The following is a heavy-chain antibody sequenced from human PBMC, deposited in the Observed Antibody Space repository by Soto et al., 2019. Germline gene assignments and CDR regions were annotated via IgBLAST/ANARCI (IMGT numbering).Heavy chain of an antibody. CDR3: ASVAI. D-gene: IGHD5-12*01. V-gene: IGHV3-7*01. CDR1: GFTFSNYW. CDR2: IKQDGTEK. J-gene: IGHJ4*02. Sequence: EVQLVESGGGLVQPGGSLRLSCAASGFTFSNYWMSWVRQAPGKGLEWVANIKQDGTEKNYVDSVRGRFTISRDNDKNSLDLQMNTLTAEDTAVYYCASVAIWGQGTLVNVSS.